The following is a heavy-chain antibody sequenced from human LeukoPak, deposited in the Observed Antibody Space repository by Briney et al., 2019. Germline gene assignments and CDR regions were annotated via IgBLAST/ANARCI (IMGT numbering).Heavy chain of an antibody. Sequence: ASVKVSCKASGYTFTSYDINWVRQATGQGLEWMGWMNPNSGNTGYAQKFQGRVTITRNTSISTAYMELSSLRSEDTAVYYCARVWPGGYDFWSGYAYYYYYYMDVWGKGTTVTVSS. CDR1: GYTFTSYD. CDR2: MNPNSGNT. D-gene: IGHD3-3*01. V-gene: IGHV1-8*03. J-gene: IGHJ6*03. CDR3: ARVWPGGYDFWSGYAYYYYYYMDV.